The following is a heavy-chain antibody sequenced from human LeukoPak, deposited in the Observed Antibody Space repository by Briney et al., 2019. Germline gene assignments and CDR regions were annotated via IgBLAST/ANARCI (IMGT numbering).Heavy chain of an antibody. D-gene: IGHD2-2*02. V-gene: IGHV4-34*01. CDR2: INHSGST. CDR1: GGSFSGYY. Sequence: SETLSLTCAVYGGSFSGYYWSWIRQPPGKGLEWIGEINHSGSTNYNPSLKSRGTMSVDPSKNQFSLKLSSVTAADTAVYYCARDRGGYCSSTSCHTFDPWGQGTLVSVS. CDR3: ARDRGGYCSSTSCHTFDP. J-gene: IGHJ5*02.